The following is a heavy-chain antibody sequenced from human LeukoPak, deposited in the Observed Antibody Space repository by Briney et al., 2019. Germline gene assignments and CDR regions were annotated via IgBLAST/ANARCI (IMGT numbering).Heavy chain of an antibody. J-gene: IGHJ4*02. CDR3: ARGRIAVAGHYSTFDY. D-gene: IGHD6-19*01. CDR1: GYTFTGYG. Sequence: GASVKVSCKASGYTFTGYGTSWVRPAPGQGVEWMGWISAYNGDTIYVQKLKGRVTMTTDTSTTTAYMELKSLRSDDTAEYFCARGRIAVAGHYSTFDYWGQGTLVTVCS. V-gene: IGHV1-18*01. CDR2: ISAYNGDT.